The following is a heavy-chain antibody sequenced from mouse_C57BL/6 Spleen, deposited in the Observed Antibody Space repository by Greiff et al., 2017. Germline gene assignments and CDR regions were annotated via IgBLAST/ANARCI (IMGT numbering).Heavy chain of an antibody. Sequence: VHLVESGPELVKPGASVKISCKASGYAFSSSWMNWVKQRPGKGLEWIGRIYPGDGDTNYNGKFKGKATLTADKSSSTAYMQLSRLPSEDSAVYFCARELGAMDYWGQGTSVTVSS. CDR2: IYPGDGDT. CDR3: ARELGAMDY. V-gene: IGHV1-82*01. J-gene: IGHJ4*01. CDR1: GYAFSSSW. D-gene: IGHD3-1*01.